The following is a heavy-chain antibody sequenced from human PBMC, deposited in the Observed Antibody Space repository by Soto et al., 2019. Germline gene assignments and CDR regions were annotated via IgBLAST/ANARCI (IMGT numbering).Heavy chain of an antibody. CDR2: ISSSSSVI. Sequence: EVQLVESGGSLVQPGGSLRLSCATSGFILTDCAMNWVRQAPGKGLEWVSYISSSSSVIDYADSVKGRFTVSRDNARNSLYLQMNSLRAEYTAVYYCARDLSWGSNWYYYMDVWGKGTTVTVSS. V-gene: IGHV3-48*01. CDR3: ARDLSWGSNWYYYMDV. J-gene: IGHJ6*03. CDR1: GFILTDCA. D-gene: IGHD7-27*01.